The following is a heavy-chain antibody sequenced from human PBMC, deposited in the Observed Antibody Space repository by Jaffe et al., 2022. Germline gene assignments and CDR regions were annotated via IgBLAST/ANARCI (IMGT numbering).Heavy chain of an antibody. D-gene: IGHD1-1*01. V-gene: IGHV3-48*03. Sequence: EVQLVESGGGLVQPGGSLRLSCAASGFTFSSYEMNWVRQAPGKGLEWVSYISSSGSTIYYADSVKGRFTISRDNAKNSLYLQMNSLRAEDTAVYYCARGAARGVQRPPVDYWGQGTLVTVSS. CDR1: GFTFSSYE. CDR3: ARGAARGVQRPPVDY. J-gene: IGHJ4*02. CDR2: ISSSGSTI.